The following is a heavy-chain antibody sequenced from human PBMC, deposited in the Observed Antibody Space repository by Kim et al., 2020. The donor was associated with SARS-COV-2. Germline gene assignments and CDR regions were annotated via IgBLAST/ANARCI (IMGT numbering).Heavy chain of an antibody. CDR2: INPNSGGT. CDR1: GYTFSDYF. D-gene: IGHD2-8*01. J-gene: IGHJ5*02. CDR3: ARGLAHCNDGGCTA. V-gene: IGHV1-2*02. Sequence: ASVKVSWKASGYTFSDYFIHWVRQAPGQGLEWMGWINPNSGGTKSAQRFQGRVTMTRDTSIDTAYMEVSRLRSDDTAVYYCARGLAHCNDGGCTAWGQGTPVTVSS.